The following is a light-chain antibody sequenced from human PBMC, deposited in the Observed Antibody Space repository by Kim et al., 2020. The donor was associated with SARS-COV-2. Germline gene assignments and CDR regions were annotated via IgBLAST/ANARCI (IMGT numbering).Light chain of an antibody. J-gene: IGLJ3*02. Sequence: PGQTATCSGSGDDLGKKFVCWHQQRAGQSPALVMYQDSKRPSGIPERFSGSNSGNTATLIISGTQIMDEADYFCQAWHATAGVFGGGTQLTVL. CDR3: QAWHATAGV. CDR1: DLGKKF. CDR2: QDS. V-gene: IGLV3-1*01.